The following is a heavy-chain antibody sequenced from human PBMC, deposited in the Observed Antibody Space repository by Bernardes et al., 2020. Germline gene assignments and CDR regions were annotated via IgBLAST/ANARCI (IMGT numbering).Heavy chain of an antibody. V-gene: IGHV3-23*01. CDR1: GFTLSTLA. Sequence: GRSLRLSCAASGFTLSTLAMSWVRQAPGKGLEWVSVIGSGGGTVYADPVKGRFTISRDNSKNTVYLQMNSLRVEDAAVYYCAKRHASGTWSLHGMEVWGQGTTVTVSS. CDR3: AKRHASGTWSLHGMEV. J-gene: IGHJ6*02. D-gene: IGHD3-10*01. CDR2: IGSGGGT.